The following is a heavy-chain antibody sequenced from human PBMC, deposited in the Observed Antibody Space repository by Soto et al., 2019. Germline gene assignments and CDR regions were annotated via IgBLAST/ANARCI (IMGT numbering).Heavy chain of an antibody. CDR1: GFTFSDYY. CDR2: ISSSGSTI. V-gene: IGHV3-11*01. CDR3: AVEPYYYDSGGYDYFDY. Sequence: PGGSLRLSCAASGFTFSDYYMSWIRQAPGKWLEWVSYISSSGSTIYYADSVKGRFTISRDNAKNSLYLQMNSLRAEDTAVYYCAVEPYYYDSGGYDYFDYWGQGXLVTVYS. J-gene: IGHJ4*02. D-gene: IGHD3-22*01.